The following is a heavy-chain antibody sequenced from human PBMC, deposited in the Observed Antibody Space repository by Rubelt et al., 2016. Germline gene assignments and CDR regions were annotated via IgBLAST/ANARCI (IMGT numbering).Heavy chain of an antibody. CDR2: MNANSGNT. CDR1: GYTFTDYD. J-gene: IGHJ4*02. Sequence: QVQLVQSGAEVKKPGASVKVSCKASGYTFTDYDINWVRQTTGQGLEWMGWMNANSGNTGYAQKLQARVTMTRDTSISTAYMEWSSLGSEETAVYYCARSKALVIDFDYWGQGTLVTVSS. D-gene: IGHD3-10*01. CDR3: ARSKALVIDFDY. V-gene: IGHV1-8*01.